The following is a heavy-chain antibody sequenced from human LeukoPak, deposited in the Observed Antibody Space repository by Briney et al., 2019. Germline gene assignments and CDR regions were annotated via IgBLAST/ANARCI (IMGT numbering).Heavy chain of an antibody. V-gene: IGHV3-21*04. CDR3: VRDFSTVTTAYLHH. J-gene: IGHJ1*01. D-gene: IGHD4-17*01. CDR1: GFSFSSYS. CDR2: ISSSSRHI. Sequence: PGGSLRLSCAASGFSFSSYSMMWVRQAPGKGRVWVSSISSSSRHIYYADSVKGRFTIFRDDAKNSLFLQMDSLRVEDTAMDYCVRDFSTVTTAYLHHWGQGTLLTVSS.